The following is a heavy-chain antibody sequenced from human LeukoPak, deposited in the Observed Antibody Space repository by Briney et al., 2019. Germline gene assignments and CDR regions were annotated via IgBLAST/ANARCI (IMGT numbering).Heavy chain of an antibody. CDR2: ISAYNGNT. D-gene: IGHD1-1*01. CDR3: ARWATGNDAFDI. Sequence: ASVKVSCKASGYTFTSYGISWVRQAPGQGLKWMGWISAYNGNTNYAQKLQGRVTMTTDTSTSTAYMELRSLRSDDTAVYYCARWATGNDAFDIWGQGTMVTVSS. CDR1: GYTFTSYG. J-gene: IGHJ3*02. V-gene: IGHV1-18*01.